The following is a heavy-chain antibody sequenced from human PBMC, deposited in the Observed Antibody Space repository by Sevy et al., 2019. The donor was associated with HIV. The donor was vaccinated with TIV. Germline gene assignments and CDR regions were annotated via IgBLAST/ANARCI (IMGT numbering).Heavy chain of an antibody. D-gene: IGHD3-10*01. Sequence: ASVKVSCKASGYTFTSYDINWVRQATGQGLEWMGWMNPNSGNTGYAQKFQGRVTMTRNTSISTAYMELGSLRSDDTAVYYCARVLSPFDLYNDYYYPPDDAFDIWGQGTMVTVSS. J-gene: IGHJ3*02. CDR1: GYTFTSYD. V-gene: IGHV1-8*01. CDR3: ARVLSPFDLYNDYYYPPDDAFDI. CDR2: MNPNSGNT.